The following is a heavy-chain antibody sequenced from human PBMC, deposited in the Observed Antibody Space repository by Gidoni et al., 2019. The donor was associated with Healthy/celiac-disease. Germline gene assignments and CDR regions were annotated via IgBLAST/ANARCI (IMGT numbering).Heavy chain of an antibody. CDR1: GFTFSSYG. J-gene: IGHJ4*02. V-gene: IGHV3-33*01. Sequence: QVQLVEPGGGVVQPGRSLRLSCAASGFTFSSYGMHWVRQAPGKGLEWVAVIWYDGSNKYYADSVKGRFTISRDNSKNTLYLQMNSLRAEDTAVYYCARDGSGSYLAFDYWGQGTLVTVSS. CDR2: IWYDGSNK. D-gene: IGHD3-10*01. CDR3: ARDGSGSYLAFDY.